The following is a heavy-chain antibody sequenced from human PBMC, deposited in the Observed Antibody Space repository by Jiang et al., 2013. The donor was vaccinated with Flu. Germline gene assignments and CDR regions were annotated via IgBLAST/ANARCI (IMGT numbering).Heavy chain of an antibody. CDR1: GYTFNAYY. CDR3: ARAYYYDSSAYYFDY. Sequence: QSGAEVKKPGASVKVSCKASGYTFNAYYIHWVRQAPGQGLEWMGRVNPNSGDTSYAQKFQGRVTMTRDTSISTAYMELSRLRSDDTAIYYCARAYYYDSSAYYFDYWGQGTLVTVSS. J-gene: IGHJ4*02. V-gene: IGHV1-2*06. CDR2: VNPNSGDT. D-gene: IGHD3-22*01.